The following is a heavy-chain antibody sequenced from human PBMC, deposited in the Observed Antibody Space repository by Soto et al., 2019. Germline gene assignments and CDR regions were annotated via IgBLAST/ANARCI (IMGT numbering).Heavy chain of an antibody. CDR1: GGSISSSNW. CDR3: XXXXGHYXYGMDV. V-gene: IGHV4-4*02. CDR2: IYHSGST. Sequence: QVQLQESGPGLVKPSGTLSLTCAVSGGSISSSNWWSWVRQPPGKGLEWIGEIYHSGSTNYNPSLKSRXTISVDKSKXQFSLXXXSVTAXXXXXXXXXXXXGHYXYGMDVWGQGTTVTVSS. J-gene: IGHJ6*02.